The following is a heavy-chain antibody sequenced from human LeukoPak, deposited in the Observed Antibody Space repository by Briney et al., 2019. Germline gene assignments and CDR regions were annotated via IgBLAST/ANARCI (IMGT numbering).Heavy chain of an antibody. CDR2: IYSGGST. V-gene: IGHV3-53*04. CDR1: GFTVSSNY. Sequence: GGSLRLSCAASGFTVSSNYMSWVRQAPGKGLEWVSVIYSGGSTYYADSVKGRFTISRHNSKNTLYLQMNSLRAEDTAVYYCASSTYYDILTGYSSYYYYGMDVWGQGTTATVSS. J-gene: IGHJ6*02. D-gene: IGHD3-9*01. CDR3: ASSTYYDILTGYSSYYYYGMDV.